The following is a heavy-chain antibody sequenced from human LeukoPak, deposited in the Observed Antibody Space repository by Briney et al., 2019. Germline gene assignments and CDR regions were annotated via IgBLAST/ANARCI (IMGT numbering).Heavy chain of an antibody. V-gene: IGHV3-23*01. CDR1: GFTFSGYA. Sequence: GGSLRLSCAASGFTFSGYAMSWVRQAPGKGLEWVSAISGSGGSTYYADSVKGRFTISRDNSKNTLYLQMNSLRAEDTAVYHCAKEGPTYDSSGYYDPDYFDYWGQGTLVTVSS. CDR2: ISGSGGST. J-gene: IGHJ4*02. D-gene: IGHD3-22*01. CDR3: AKEGPTYDSSGYYDPDYFDY.